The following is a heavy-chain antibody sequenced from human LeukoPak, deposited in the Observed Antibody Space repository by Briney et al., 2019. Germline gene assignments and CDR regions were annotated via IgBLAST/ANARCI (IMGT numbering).Heavy chain of an antibody. CDR1: GGSINTGGYC. Sequence: NSSETLSLTCTVSGGSINTGGYCWSWLRRHPGKGLEWIAYICHSENTYYNPSLKSRVIISVDTSKNQFSLRLSSVTAADTAVYYCANLKYSSSSGDYWDQGTLVTVSS. CDR2: ICHSENT. V-gene: IGHV4-31*03. J-gene: IGHJ4*02. CDR3: ANLKYSSSSGDY. D-gene: IGHD6-6*01.